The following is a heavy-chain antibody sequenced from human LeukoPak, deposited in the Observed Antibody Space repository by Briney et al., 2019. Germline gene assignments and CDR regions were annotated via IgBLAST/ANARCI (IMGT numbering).Heavy chain of an antibody. CDR1: GGSISSYY. CDR2: IYTSGST. J-gene: IGHJ4*02. V-gene: IGHV4-4*07. Sequence: SETLSLTCTVSGGSISSYYWSWIRQPAGKGLEWIGRIYTSGSTYYNPSLKSRVTISVDTSKNQFSLKLSSVTASDTAVYYCARERSGYDGTFFDYWGQGTLVTVSS. D-gene: IGHD5-12*01. CDR3: ARERSGYDGTFFDY.